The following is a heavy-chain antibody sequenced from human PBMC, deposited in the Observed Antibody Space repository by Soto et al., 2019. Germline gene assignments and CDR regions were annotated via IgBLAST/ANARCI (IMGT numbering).Heavy chain of an antibody. CDR1: GFTFDDYA. CDR3: ARDRGFDPTAYYFHY. D-gene: IGHD2-21*01. J-gene: IGHJ4*02. V-gene: IGHV3-9*01. CDR2: ITWNRARI. Sequence: PGGSLRLSCAASGFTFDDYAMHWVRQAPGKGLEWVSIITWNRARIAYADSVKGRFTVSRDNAKNSLYLQMNSLRAEDTAVYYCARDRGFDPTAYYFHYWGQGTLVTVSS.